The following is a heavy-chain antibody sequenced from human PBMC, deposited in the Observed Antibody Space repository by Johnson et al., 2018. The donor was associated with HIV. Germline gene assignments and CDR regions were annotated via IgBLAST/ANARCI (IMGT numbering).Heavy chain of an antibody. Sequence: VQLVESGGGLIQPGGSLRLSCAASGFTVSSNYMSWVRQAPGKGLEWFSGISWNSGSIGYADSVKGRFTISRDNAKISLYLQMNSLRAEDTAVYYCAKDRRSSSLDAFDIWGQGTMVTVSS. CDR1: GFTVSSNY. CDR3: AKDRRSSSLDAFDI. V-gene: IGHV3-53*01. J-gene: IGHJ3*02. D-gene: IGHD6-13*01. CDR2: SWNSGSI.